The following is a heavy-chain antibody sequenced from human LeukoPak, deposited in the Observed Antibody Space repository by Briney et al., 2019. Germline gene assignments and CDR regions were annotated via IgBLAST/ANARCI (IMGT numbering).Heavy chain of an antibody. J-gene: IGHJ4*02. D-gene: IGHD3-9*01. V-gene: IGHV3-20*04. CDR1: GFPFDDYG. CDR3: ARTNYDILTGYSKGIDY. Sequence: GGSLRLSCAASGFPFDDYGMSWVRQVPGKGLEWVSHINWNGGSRGYADSVKGRFTISRDNAKNSLYLQMNSLRAEDTALYYRARTNYDILTGYSKGIDYWGQGTLVTVSS. CDR2: INWNGGSR.